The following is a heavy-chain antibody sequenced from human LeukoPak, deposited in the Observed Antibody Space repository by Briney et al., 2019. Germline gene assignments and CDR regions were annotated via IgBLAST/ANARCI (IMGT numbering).Heavy chain of an antibody. CDR2: INPNSGDI. Sequence: ASVKVSCKASGYTFTGHYMHWVRQAPGRGPEWMGWINPNSGDINYAQKFQGRVTMTRDTSISTAYMELSRLRSEDTAVYYCARPDGDSGGNYGCWGQGTLVTVSS. J-gene: IGHJ4*02. CDR1: GYTFTGHY. CDR3: ARPDGDSGGNYGC. V-gene: IGHV1-2*02. D-gene: IGHD4-23*01.